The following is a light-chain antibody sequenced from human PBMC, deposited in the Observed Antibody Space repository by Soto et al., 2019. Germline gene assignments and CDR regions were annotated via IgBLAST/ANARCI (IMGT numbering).Light chain of an antibody. CDR3: QKYNSAPQT. V-gene: IGKV1-27*01. CDR1: QGISNY. CDR2: AAS. J-gene: IGKJ1*01. Sequence: DIPMTQSPSSLSASVGDRVTITCRASQGISNYLAWYQQRPGKVPRLLIYAASTLQSGVPSRFSGSGSGTDFTLTISSLQPEDVATYYCQKYNSAPQTFGQGTKVEIK.